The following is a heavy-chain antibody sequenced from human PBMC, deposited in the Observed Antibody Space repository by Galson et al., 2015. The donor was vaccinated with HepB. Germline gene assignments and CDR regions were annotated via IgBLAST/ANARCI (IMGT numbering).Heavy chain of an antibody. CDR2: IYDSGHT. J-gene: IGHJ6*02. CDR3: ARGGKSQQLPRYYHYGLDV. CDR1: GGSISLYF. Sequence: ETLSLTCTVSGGSISLYFWNWIRQPPGKGLEWIGYIYDSGHTNYNPSLKSRVTISVDTSKNQFSLKLSSVTAADTAVYFCARGGKSQQLPRYYHYGLDVWGQGTAVTVSS. V-gene: IGHV4-59*01. D-gene: IGHD6-13*01.